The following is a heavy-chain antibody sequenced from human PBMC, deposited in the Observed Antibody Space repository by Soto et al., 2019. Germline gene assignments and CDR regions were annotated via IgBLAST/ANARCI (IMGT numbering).Heavy chain of an antibody. CDR1: GGSFIGYY. D-gene: IGHD2-15*01. Sequence: SETLSLTCAVYGGSFIGYYWSWILQPPGKGLEWIGEINHSGSTSYNPSLNSRVTTSVDTSKNQFSLRLSSVTAADTAIYYCARRYCSDSYCSYFDYWGRGTLVTVSS. V-gene: IGHV4-34*01. J-gene: IGHJ4*02. CDR2: INHSGST. CDR3: ARRYCSDSYCSYFDY.